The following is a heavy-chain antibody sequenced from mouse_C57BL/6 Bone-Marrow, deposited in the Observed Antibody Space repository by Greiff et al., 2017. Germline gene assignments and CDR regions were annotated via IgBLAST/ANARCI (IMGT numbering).Heavy chain of an antibody. CDR1: GYSITSDY. D-gene: IGHD1-1*01. J-gene: IGHJ1*03. V-gene: IGHV3-8*01. Sequence: EVKLMESGPGLAKPSQTLSLTCSVTGYSITSDYWNWIRKFPGNKLEYMGYISYSGSTYYNPSLKSRISITRDTSKNQYYLQLNSVTTEDTATYYCARCETTVVASDWYFDVWGTGTTVTVSS. CDR3: ARCETTVVASDWYFDV. CDR2: ISYSGST.